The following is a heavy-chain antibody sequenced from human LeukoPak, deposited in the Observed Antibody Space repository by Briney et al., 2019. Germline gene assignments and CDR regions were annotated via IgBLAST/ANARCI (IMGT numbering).Heavy chain of an antibody. CDR3: ARVEGSSIAAAGINWFDP. CDR1: GFTFSDYY. V-gene: IGHV3-11*01. CDR2: ISSSGSTI. J-gene: IGHJ5*02. Sequence: GSLRLSCAASGFTFSDYYMCWIRQAPGKGLEWISYISSSGSTIYYADSVKGRFTISRDNAKNSLYLQMNSLRAEDTAVYYCARVEGSSIAAAGINWFDPWGQGTLVTVSS. D-gene: IGHD6-13*01.